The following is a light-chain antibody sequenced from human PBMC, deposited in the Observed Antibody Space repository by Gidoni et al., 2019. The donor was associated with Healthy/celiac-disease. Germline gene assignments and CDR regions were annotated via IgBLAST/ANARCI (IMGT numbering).Light chain of an antibody. CDR3: VQHNSYPPGT. J-gene: IGKJ4*01. CDR2: AAA. CDR1: QGIRND. V-gene: IGKV1-17*01. Sequence: DIQMSQSPSSLSASVGDRVPITCRASQGIRNDLGWYQQKPGKAPKRLIYAAASFQSGGASRFSGSGSGTEVTLTISSMQPEDFATYYCVQHNSYPPGTFXGXTKVEIK.